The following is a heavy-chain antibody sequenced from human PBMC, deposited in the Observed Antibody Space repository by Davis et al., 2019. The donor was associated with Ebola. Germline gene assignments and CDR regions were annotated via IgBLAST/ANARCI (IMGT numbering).Heavy chain of an antibody. D-gene: IGHD2-15*01. V-gene: IGHV1-2*04. CDR2: INPNSGGT. J-gene: IGHJ6*02. CDR3: ARDLFGCSGGSCYPYYYGMDV. Sequence: ASVKVSCKASGYTFTSYGISWVRQAPGQGLEWMGWINPNSGGTNYAQKFQGWVTMTRDTSISTAYMELSRLRSDDTAVYYCARDLFGCSGGSCYPYYYGMDVWGQGTTVTVSS. CDR1: GYTFTSYG.